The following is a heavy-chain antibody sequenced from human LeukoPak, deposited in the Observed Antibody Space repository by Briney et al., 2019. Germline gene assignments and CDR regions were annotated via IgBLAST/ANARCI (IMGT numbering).Heavy chain of an antibody. CDR2: IGTAGDT. V-gene: IGHV3-13*01. J-gene: IGHJ5*02. Sequence: GGSLRLSCAASGFTFSSYDMHWVRQATGKGLEWVSAIGTAGDTYSPDSMKGRFTISRENAKNSLYLQMNRLRAEDTAVYYCTRAPPRGQSFDPWGQGTLVTVSS. CDR1: GFTFSSYD. CDR3: TRAPPRGQSFDP.